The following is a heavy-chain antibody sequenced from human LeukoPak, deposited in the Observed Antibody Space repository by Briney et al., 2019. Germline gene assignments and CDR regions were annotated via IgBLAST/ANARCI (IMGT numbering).Heavy chain of an antibody. CDR1: GYTFTSYD. CDR3: ARDSGSYYFDY. Sequence: ASVKVSCKASGYTFTSYDINWVRQATGQGLEWMGWISAYNGNTNYAQKLQGRVTMTTDTSTSTAYMELRSLRSDDTAVYYCARDSGSYYFDYWGQGTLVTVSS. D-gene: IGHD1-26*01. V-gene: IGHV1-18*01. J-gene: IGHJ4*02. CDR2: ISAYNGNT.